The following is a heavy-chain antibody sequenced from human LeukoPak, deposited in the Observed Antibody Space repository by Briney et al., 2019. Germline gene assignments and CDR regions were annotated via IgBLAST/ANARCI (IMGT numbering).Heavy chain of an antibody. J-gene: IGHJ4*02. CDR1: GYTFTSYY. V-gene: IGHV1-46*01. CDR3: ARDLGPMDYYDSSGYYYPDY. CDR2: INPSGGST. Sequence: LWASVKVSCEASGYTFTSYYMHWVRQAPGQGLEWMGIINPSGGSTSYAQKFQGRVTMTRDTSTSTVYMELSSLRSEDTAVYYCARDLGPMDYYDSSGYYYPDYWGQGTLVTVSS. D-gene: IGHD3-22*01.